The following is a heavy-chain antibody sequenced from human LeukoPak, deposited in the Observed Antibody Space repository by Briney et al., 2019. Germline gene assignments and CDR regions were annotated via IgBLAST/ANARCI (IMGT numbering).Heavy chain of an antibody. D-gene: IGHD3-3*01. CDR1: GGSISSGDYY. CDR3: ARAGTPVLEWLTH. Sequence: SETLSLTCTVSGGSISSGDYYWSWIRQPPGKGLEWIGYIYYSGSTYYNPSLKSRVTISVDTSRNQFSLKLSSVTAADTAVYYCARAGTPVLEWLTHWGQGTLVTVSS. V-gene: IGHV4-30-4*01. CDR2: IYYSGST. J-gene: IGHJ4*02.